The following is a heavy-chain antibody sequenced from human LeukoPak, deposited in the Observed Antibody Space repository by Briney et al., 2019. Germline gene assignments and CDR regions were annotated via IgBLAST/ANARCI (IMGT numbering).Heavy chain of an antibody. CDR1: GYTFTSHG. Sequence: ASVKLSCKPSGYTFTSHGISWVRQAPGQGLEWMGWISAYNGNTNYAQKLQGRVSMTTDTSTSTVYMELRSLRSDDTAVYYCARDRIISSSWPYYFDYWGQGTLVTVSS. V-gene: IGHV1-18*01. D-gene: IGHD6-13*01. CDR2: ISAYNGNT. J-gene: IGHJ4*02. CDR3: ARDRIISSSWPYYFDY.